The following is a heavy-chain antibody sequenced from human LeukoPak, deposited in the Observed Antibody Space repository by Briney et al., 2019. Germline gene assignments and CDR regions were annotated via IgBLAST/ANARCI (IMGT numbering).Heavy chain of an antibody. CDR3: AADRRGSGWFAGPLDY. D-gene: IGHD6-19*01. J-gene: IGHJ4*02. V-gene: IGHV3-30*02. CDR1: GFTFSSYG. CDR2: IRYDGSNK. Sequence: QPGGSLRLSCAASGFTFSSYGMHWVRQAPGKGLEWVAFIRYDGSNKYYADSVKGRFTIFRDNSKNTLYLQMNSLRAEDTAVYYCAADRRGSGWFAGPLDYWGQGTLVTVSS.